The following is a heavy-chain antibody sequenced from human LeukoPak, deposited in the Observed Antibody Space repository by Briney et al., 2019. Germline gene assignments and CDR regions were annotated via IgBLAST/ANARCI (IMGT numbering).Heavy chain of an antibody. D-gene: IGHD2-2*01. J-gene: IGHJ4*02. CDR3: ARMYCSSTSCYQGLDY. CDR2: ISSSSSYI. CDR1: GLTFSSYA. Sequence: GGSLRLSCAASGLTFSSYAMHWVRQAPGKGLEWVSSISSSSSYIYYADSVKGRFTISRDNAKNSLYLQMNSLRAEDTAVYYCARMYCSSTSCYQGLDYWGQGTLVTVSS. V-gene: IGHV3-21*01.